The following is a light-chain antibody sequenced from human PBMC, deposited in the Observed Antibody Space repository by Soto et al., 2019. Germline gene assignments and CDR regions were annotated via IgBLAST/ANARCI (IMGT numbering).Light chain of an antibody. Sequence: EIVMTQSPATVSVSPGERATLSCMARQSVSSNLAWYQQKPGQAPRLLIYGASNRATGIPARFSGSGSGTSFTLTISSLQSEDFAVYFCQQYSSPPQTFGQGTKVEIK. V-gene: IGKV3D-15*01. J-gene: IGKJ1*01. CDR2: GAS. CDR1: QSVSSN. CDR3: QQYSSPPQT.